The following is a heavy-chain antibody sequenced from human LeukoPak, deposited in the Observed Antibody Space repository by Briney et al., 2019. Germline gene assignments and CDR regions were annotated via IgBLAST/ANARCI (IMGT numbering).Heavy chain of an antibody. CDR2: ISYDGSNK. CDR3: ARVVRRASDY. CDR1: GFTFSSYA. Sequence: GGSLRLSCAASGFTFSSYAMHWVRQAPGKGLEWVAVISYDGSNKYYADSVKGRFAISRDNSKNTLYLQMNSLRAEDTAVYYCARVVRRASDYWGQGTLVTVSS. D-gene: IGHD3-10*02. V-gene: IGHV3-30*09. J-gene: IGHJ4*02.